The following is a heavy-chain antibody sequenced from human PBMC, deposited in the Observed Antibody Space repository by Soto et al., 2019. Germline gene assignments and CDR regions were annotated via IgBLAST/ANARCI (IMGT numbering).Heavy chain of an antibody. CDR2: IYYSGST. CDR3: AKYVPLLLYDSSGPVKFDY. D-gene: IGHD3-22*01. CDR1: GGSISSGGYY. Sequence: PSETLSLTCTVSGGSISSGGYYWSWIRQHPGKGLEWIGYIYYSGSTYYNPSLKSRVTISVDTSKNQFSLKLTSVTSADTAVYYCAKYVPLLLYDSSGPVKFDYWGQGTLVTVSS. J-gene: IGHJ4*02. V-gene: IGHV4-31*03.